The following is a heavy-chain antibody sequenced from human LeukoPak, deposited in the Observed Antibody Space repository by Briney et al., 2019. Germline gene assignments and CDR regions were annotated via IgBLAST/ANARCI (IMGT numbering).Heavy chain of an antibody. CDR1: GYTFTTSY. D-gene: IGHD1-26*01. V-gene: IGHV1-18*01. CDR3: ARGGTYYPRIDY. Sequence: ASVKVSCKASGYTFTTSYINWVRQAPGQGLEWMGWVSAYNGKTSYAQKFQGRVTMTTDSSTSTAYMGLTSLRSDDTAVYYCARGGTYYPRIDYWGQGTLVTVSS. J-gene: IGHJ4*02. CDR2: VSAYNGKT.